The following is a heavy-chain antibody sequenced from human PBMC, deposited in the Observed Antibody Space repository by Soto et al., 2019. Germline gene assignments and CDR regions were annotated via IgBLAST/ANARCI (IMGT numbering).Heavy chain of an antibody. J-gene: IGHJ1*01. V-gene: IGHV1-46*01. CDR2: VNPSGGST. CDR1: GYSFTAYS. Sequence: QVQLEQSGAEVKKPGASVKVSCKASGYSFTAYSMHGVRRAPGQGLKWMGVVNPSGGSTDYAQKFQGRITPNRDTSRNTFYLDLSSLTSEDTAVYYCAREENCSDGICYSEYFQRWGQGTLVNVSS. CDR3: AREENCSDGICYSEYFQR. D-gene: IGHD2-15*01.